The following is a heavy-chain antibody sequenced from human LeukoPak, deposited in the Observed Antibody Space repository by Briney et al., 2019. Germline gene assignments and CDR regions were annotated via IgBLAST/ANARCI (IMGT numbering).Heavy chain of an antibody. CDR2: IYQTKYT. V-gene: IGHV4-34*01. J-gene: IGHJ4*02. Sequence: SETLSLTCGVRGVSFSGNYWSWIRQSPGKGLEWIGEIYQTKYTTYSPSLKSRVTIWADTSVNQLSLTVTSVTAADTAIYHCARIRCSPGDDSCYNYWGRGTLVTVSS. D-gene: IGHD2-21*01. CDR3: ARIRCSPGDDSCYNY. CDR1: GVSFSGNY.